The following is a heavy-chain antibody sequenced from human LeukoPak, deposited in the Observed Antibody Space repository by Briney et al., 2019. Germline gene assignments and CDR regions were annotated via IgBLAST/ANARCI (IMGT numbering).Heavy chain of an antibody. J-gene: IGHJ4*02. CDR3: ARVGAVAGYDY. CDR1: GFTFSSSA. V-gene: IGHV3-23*01. CDR2: ISNNGGYT. Sequence: GGSLRLSCAASGFTFSSSAMSWVRQAPGKGLEWVSAISNNGGYTYYADSVQGRFTISRDNSKSTLCLQMNSLRAEDTAVYYCARVGAVAGYDYWGQGTLVTVSS. D-gene: IGHD6-19*01.